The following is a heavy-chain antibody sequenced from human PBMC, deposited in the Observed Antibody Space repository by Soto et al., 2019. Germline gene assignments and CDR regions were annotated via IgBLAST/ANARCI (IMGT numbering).Heavy chain of an antibody. D-gene: IGHD5-12*01. Sequence: SETLSLTCAVSGGSISSGGYYWSWIRQHPGKGLEWIGYIYYSGSTYYNPSLKSRVTISVDTSKNQFSLKLSSVTAADTAVYYCASLRGYSGYVCYYFYYGMDIWGQETTLTVSS. CDR1: GGSISSGGYY. CDR3: ASLRGYSGYVCYYFYYGMDI. V-gene: IGHV4-31*11. CDR2: IYYSGST. J-gene: IGHJ6*02.